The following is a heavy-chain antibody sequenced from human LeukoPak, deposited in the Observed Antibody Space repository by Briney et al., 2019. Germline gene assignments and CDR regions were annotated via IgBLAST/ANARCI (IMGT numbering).Heavy chain of an antibody. V-gene: IGHV4-30-2*01. J-gene: IGHJ5*02. CDR2: IYHSGST. CDR1: GGSISSGGYS. CDR3: ARSTSNYWFDP. Sequence: SETLSLTCAVSGGSISSGGYSWSWIRQPPGKGLEWIGYIYHSGSTYYNPSLKSRVTISVDRSKNQFSLKLSSVTAADMAVYYCARSTSNYWFDPWGQGTLVTVSS. D-gene: IGHD2/OR15-2a*01.